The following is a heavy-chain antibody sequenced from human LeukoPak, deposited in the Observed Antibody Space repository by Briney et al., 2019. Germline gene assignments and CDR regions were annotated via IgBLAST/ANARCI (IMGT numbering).Heavy chain of an antibody. Sequence: SVKVSCKASGGTFSSYAISWLRQAAGQGLEWMGWIIPIFGIANYAQKFQGRVTITGDKCTSTAYMELSSLRSEDTAVYYCARVGPLTREYNWNTEKFDYWGQGTLVTVSS. V-gene: IGHV1-69*10. J-gene: IGHJ4*02. CDR3: ARVGPLTREYNWNTEKFDY. CDR1: GGTFSSYA. CDR2: IIPIFGIA. D-gene: IGHD1-1*01.